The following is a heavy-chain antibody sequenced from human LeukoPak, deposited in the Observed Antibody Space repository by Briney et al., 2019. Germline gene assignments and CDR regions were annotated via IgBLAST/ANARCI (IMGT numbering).Heavy chain of an antibody. D-gene: IGHD3-22*01. CDR2: ISSSSSYI. J-gene: IGHJ4*02. CDR3: ASEYYYDSSGYYYVSSYFDY. CDR1: GVTFSSYA. Sequence: KAGGSLRLSCAASGVTFSSYAMYWVRQAPGKGLEWVSSISSSSSYIYYADSVKGRFTVSRDNAKNSLYLQMNSLRAEDTAVYYCASEYYYDSSGYYYVSSYFDYWGQGTLVTVSS. V-gene: IGHV3-21*01.